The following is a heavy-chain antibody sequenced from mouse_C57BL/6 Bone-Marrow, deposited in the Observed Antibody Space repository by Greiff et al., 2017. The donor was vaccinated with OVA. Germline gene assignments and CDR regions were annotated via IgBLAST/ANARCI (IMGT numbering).Heavy chain of an antibody. D-gene: IGHD1-1*01. Sequence: DVQLQESGPGLVKPSQSLSLTCSVTGYSITSGYYWNWIRQFPGNKLEWMGYISYDGSNNYNPSLKNRISITRDTSKNQFFLKLNSVTTEDTATYYCARERLLRAMDYWGQGTSVTVSS. J-gene: IGHJ4*01. V-gene: IGHV3-6*01. CDR3: ARERLLRAMDY. CDR2: ISYDGSN. CDR1: GYSITSGYY.